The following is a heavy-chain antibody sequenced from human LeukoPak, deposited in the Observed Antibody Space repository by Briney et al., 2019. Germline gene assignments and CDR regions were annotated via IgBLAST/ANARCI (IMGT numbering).Heavy chain of an antibody. CDR2: IYHSGST. Sequence: SQTLSLTCTVSGGSVSSSGYYWSWIRQPPGKGLEWIGYIYHSGSTYYNPSLKSRVTISVDRSKNQFSLKLSSVTAADTAVYYCARRYCSSTSCYSVSQEDWFDPWGQGTLVTVSS. CDR1: GGSVSSSGYY. D-gene: IGHD2-2*02. V-gene: IGHV4-30-2*01. CDR3: ARRYCSSTSCYSVSQEDWFDP. J-gene: IGHJ5*02.